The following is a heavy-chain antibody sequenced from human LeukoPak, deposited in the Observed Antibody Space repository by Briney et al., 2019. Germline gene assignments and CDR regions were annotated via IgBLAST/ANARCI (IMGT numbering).Heavy chain of an antibody. CDR3: ARTLAVPRKAPGYDY. D-gene: IGHD1-1*01. J-gene: IGHJ4*02. CDR1: GYTFTSYD. CDR2: MNPNSGNT. Sequence: AASVNVSCKASGYTFTSYDINWVRQATGQGLEWMGWMNPNSGNTGYAQKFQGRVTMTRNTSISTAYMELSSLRSEDTAVYYCARTLAVPRKAPGYDYWGQGTLVTVSS. V-gene: IGHV1-8*01.